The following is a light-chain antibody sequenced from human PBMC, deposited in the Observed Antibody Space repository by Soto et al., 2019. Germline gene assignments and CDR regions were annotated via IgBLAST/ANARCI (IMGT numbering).Light chain of an antibody. CDR2: GAA. CDR3: QQYDKWPPLT. V-gene: IGKV3-15*01. Sequence: EIVMTQSPATLSVSPGERATLSCRASQSVSSSLAWYQQKPGQAPRLLIYGAATRATGIPARFSGSGSGTEFTLTISSLQSEDFAVYYCQQYDKWPPLTFGGGTKEEIK. J-gene: IGKJ4*01. CDR1: QSVSSS.